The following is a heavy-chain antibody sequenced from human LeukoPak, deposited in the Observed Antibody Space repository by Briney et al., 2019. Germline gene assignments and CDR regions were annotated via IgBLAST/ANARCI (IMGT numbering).Heavy chain of an antibody. V-gene: IGHV3-74*01. CDR3: ARGGVVINYYYYYYMDV. J-gene: IGHJ6*03. CDR1: GFTFNNYW. D-gene: IGHD3-3*01. CDR2: INNDVTTT. Sequence: GGSLRLSCAASGFTFNNYWMHWVRQIPGKGLVWVSRINNDVTTTTYADSVKGRFTISRDNAKNSLYLQMNSLRAEDTAVYYCARGGVVINYYYYYYMDVWGKGTTVTVSS.